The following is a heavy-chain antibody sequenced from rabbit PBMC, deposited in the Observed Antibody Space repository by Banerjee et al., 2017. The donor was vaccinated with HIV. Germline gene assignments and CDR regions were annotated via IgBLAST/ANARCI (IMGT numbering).Heavy chain of an antibody. D-gene: IGHD4-1*01. J-gene: IGHJ4*01. Sequence: ESGGDLVKPEGSLTLTCTASGFTISSNYYMCWVRQAPGKGLEWIACIYGGSSGSTYYASWAKGRFTISKTSSTTVILQMTSLTAADTATYFCARDLAGVIGWNFNWWGPGTLVTVS. CDR2: IYGGSSGST. V-gene: IGHV1S40*01. CDR3: ARDLAGVIGWNFNW. CDR1: GFTISSNYY.